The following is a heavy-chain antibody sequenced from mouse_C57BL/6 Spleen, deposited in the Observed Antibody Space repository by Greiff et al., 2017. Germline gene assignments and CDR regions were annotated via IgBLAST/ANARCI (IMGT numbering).Heavy chain of an antibody. CDR3: ARIYYYGSSPYWYFDV. V-gene: IGHV1-69*01. CDR2: IDPSDSYT. D-gene: IGHD1-1*01. Sequence: QVQLQQPGAELVMPGASVKLSCKASGYTFTSYWMYWVKQRPGQGLEWIGEIDPSDSYTNYNQKFKGKSTLTVDKSSSTAYMQLSSLTSEDSAVYYCARIYYYGSSPYWYFDVWGTGTTVTVSS. J-gene: IGHJ1*03. CDR1: GYTFTSYW.